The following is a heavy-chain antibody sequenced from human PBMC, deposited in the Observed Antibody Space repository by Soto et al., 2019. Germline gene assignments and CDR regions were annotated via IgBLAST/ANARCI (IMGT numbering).Heavy chain of an antibody. CDR2: IIPIFGTA. J-gene: IGHJ4*02. V-gene: IGHV1-69*13. CDR3: ARVTVVPADHHSYFDY. CDR1: GGTFSSYA. Sequence: SVKVSCKASGGTFSSYAISWVRQAPGQGLEWMGGIIPIFGTANYAQKFQGRVTITADESTSTAYMELSSLRSEDTAVYYCARVTVVPADHHSYFDYWGQGTPVTVSS. D-gene: IGHD2-2*01.